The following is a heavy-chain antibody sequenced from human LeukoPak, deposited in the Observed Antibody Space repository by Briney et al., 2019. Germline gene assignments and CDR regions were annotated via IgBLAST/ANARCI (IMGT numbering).Heavy chain of an antibody. V-gene: IGHV4-61*08. J-gene: IGHJ4*02. CDR3: AGGGAYSSSWYVYFDY. D-gene: IGHD6-13*01. CDR1: GGSVSSGDYS. Sequence: SETLSLTCTVSGGSVSSGDYSWNWIRQPPGRGLEWIGTIYYSGSTNYNPSLKSRVTISVDTSKNQFSLKLSSVTAADTAVYYCAGGGAYSSSWYVYFDYWGQGTLVTVSS. CDR2: IYYSGST.